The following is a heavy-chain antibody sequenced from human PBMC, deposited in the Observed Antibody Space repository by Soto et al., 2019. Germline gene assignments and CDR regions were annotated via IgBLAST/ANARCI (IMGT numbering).Heavy chain of an antibody. J-gene: IGHJ5*02. Sequence: PGGSLRLSCAASGFDFSVYRMSWVRQAPGKGPGWVANIKFDGSEKQYVDIVTGRSTTSRENARNSVFLQMNSLSAGDPAVYYCVKDGGYCSSATCYSPRNHYFDAWGQGTLVTVSS. CDR3: VKDGGYCSSATCYSPRNHYFDA. V-gene: IGHV3-7*03. CDR2: IKFDGSEK. D-gene: IGHD2-2*01. CDR1: GFDFSVYR.